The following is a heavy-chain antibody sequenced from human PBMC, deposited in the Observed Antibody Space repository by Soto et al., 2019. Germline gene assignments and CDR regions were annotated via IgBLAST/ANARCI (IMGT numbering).Heavy chain of an antibody. Sequence: PGESLKISCKGSGYSFTNYWIAWVRQMPGQGLEWMGFIYPGDSNTRYSPSFQGQVTISADKSISTAYLQWSSLKASDTAMYFCARYYCNTTSCPYYFDYWGQGNLVTVSS. CDR3: ARYYCNTTSCPYYFDY. J-gene: IGHJ4*02. CDR1: GYSFTNYW. V-gene: IGHV5-51*01. D-gene: IGHD2-2*01. CDR2: IYPGDSNT.